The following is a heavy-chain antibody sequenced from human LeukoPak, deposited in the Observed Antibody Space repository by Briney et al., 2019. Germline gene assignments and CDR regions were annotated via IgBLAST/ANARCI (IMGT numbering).Heavy chain of an antibody. Sequence: GESLKTSCKGPGYSFTSYWIGWVRQLPGKGLGWMGIIYPGDSDTRYSPSFQGQVPISADKSISTAYLQWSSLKASDTAMYYCARRSGVMGATDYFDYWGQGTLVTVSS. J-gene: IGHJ4*02. CDR3: ARRSGVMGATDYFDY. CDR1: GYSFTSYW. D-gene: IGHD1-26*01. CDR2: IYPGDSDT. V-gene: IGHV5-51*01.